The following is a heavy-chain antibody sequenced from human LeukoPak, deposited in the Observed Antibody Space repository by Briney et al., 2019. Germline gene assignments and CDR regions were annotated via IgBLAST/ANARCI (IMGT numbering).Heavy chain of an antibody. CDR3: ARDLGSSSWYFFRPRLEPYYYMDV. Sequence: ASVKVSCKASGYTFTSHFMHWVRQAPGQGLEWMGIINPRGGSTSYTQKFQGRVTMTRDTSTSTVYMELSSLRSEDTAVYYCARDLGSSSWYFFRPRLEPYYYMDVWGKGTTVTVSS. J-gene: IGHJ6*03. V-gene: IGHV1-46*01. D-gene: IGHD6-13*01. CDR1: GYTFTSHF. CDR2: INPRGGST.